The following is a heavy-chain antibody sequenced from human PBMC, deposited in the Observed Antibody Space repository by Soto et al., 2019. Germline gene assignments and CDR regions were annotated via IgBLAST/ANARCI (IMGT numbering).Heavy chain of an antibody. V-gene: IGHV4-34*01. CDR2: INHSGST. CDR3: ARGTAPTPRDIVVVPAAIMYYYYYMDV. Sequence: ASQTLSLTCAVYGGSFSGYYWSWIRQPPGKGLEWIGEINHSGSTNYNPSLKSRVTISVDTSKNQFSLKLSSVTAADTAVYYCARGTAPTPRDIVVVPAAIMYYYYYMDVWGKGTTVTVSS. CDR1: GGSFSGYY. J-gene: IGHJ6*03. D-gene: IGHD2-2*02.